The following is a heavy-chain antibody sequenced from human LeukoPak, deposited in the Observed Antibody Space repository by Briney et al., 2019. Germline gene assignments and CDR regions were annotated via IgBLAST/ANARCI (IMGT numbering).Heavy chain of an antibody. Sequence: PGGSLRLSCGASGFTFSSYWMNWVRQAPGKGLVWVSRIASDGSSTTYADSVKGRFTISRDNAKNSLYLQMNSLRAEDTAIYYCTRVGYIDEGIDYWGQGTLVTVSS. D-gene: IGHD5-24*01. CDR2: IASDGSST. J-gene: IGHJ4*02. V-gene: IGHV3-74*01. CDR3: TRVGYIDEGIDY. CDR1: GFTFSSYW.